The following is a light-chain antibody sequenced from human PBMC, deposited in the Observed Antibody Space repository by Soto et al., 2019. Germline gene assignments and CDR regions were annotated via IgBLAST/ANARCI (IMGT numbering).Light chain of an antibody. CDR2: EGI. Sequence: QSVLTQPASVSGSPGQSITISCTGTNSDVGSYNLVSWYQQVPGKAPKFMIYEGIKRPSGVSNRFSGSKSGNTASLTISGLQAEDEDDYYCCSYAGNTTYVVFGGGTKLTV. CDR1: NSDVGSYNL. J-gene: IGLJ2*01. V-gene: IGLV2-23*01. CDR3: CSYAGNTTYVV.